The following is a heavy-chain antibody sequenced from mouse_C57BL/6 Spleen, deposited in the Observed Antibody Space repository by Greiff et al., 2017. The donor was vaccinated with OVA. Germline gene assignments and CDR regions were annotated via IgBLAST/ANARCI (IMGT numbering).Heavy chain of an antibody. J-gene: IGHJ1*03. CDR1: GYAFSSSW. CDR3: AREDYGYGKGYFDV. D-gene: IGHD2-2*01. V-gene: IGHV1-82*01. CDR2: IYPGDGDT. Sequence: QVQLKESGPELVKPGASVKISCKASGYAFSSSWMNWVQQRPGKGLEWIGRIYPGDGDTNYNGKFKGKATLTADKSSSTAYMQLSSLTSEDSAVYFCAREDYGYGKGYFDVWGTGTTVTVSS.